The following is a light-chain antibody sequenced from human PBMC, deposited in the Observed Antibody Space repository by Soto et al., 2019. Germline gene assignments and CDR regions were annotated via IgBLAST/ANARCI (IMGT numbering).Light chain of an antibody. CDR2: AAS. CDR3: QKYNSAPRT. J-gene: IGKJ1*01. V-gene: IGKV1-27*01. CDR1: QGISNY. Sequence: DIQMTQSPSSLYASVGDRVTITCRASQGISNYLAWYQQKPGKVPKLLIYAASTLQSGVPSRFSDSGSGTDFTLTIISLQPEDVATYYCQKYNSAPRTFGQGTKVEIK.